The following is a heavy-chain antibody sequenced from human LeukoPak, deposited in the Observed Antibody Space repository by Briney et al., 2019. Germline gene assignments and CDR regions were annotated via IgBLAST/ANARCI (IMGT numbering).Heavy chain of an antibody. CDR3: ARLPLPDPDYYYYYMDV. J-gene: IGHJ6*03. Sequence: GASVRVSCKASGYTFTSYGISWVRQAPGQGLEWMGWISAYNGNTNYAQKLQGRVTMTTDTSTSTAYMELRSLRSDDTAVYYCARLPLPDPDYYYYYMDVWGKGTTVTVSS. CDR2: ISAYNGNT. V-gene: IGHV1-18*01. D-gene: IGHD1-14*01. CDR1: GYTFTSYG.